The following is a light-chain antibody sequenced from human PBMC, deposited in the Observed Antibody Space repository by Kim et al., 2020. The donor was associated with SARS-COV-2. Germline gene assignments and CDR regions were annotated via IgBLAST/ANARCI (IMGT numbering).Light chain of an antibody. CDR3: CSYAGSYTYWV. Sequence: QSVTISCTGTSSDVGGYNYVSWYQQHPGKAPKLMIYDVSKRPSGVPDRFSGSKSGNTASLTIYGLQAEDEADYYCCSYAGSYTYWVFGGGTQLTVL. CDR1: SSDVGGYNY. J-gene: IGLJ3*02. CDR2: DVS. V-gene: IGLV2-11*01.